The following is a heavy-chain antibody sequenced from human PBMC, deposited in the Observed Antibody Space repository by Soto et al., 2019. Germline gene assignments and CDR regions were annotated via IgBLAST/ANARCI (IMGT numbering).Heavy chain of an antibody. Sequence: GASVKVSCQASGSTFTGYYMHWVRQAPGQGLEWMGWINPNSGGTNYAQKFQGRVTMTRDTSISTAYMELSRLRSDDTAVYYCARVYYDSSGPLLGYWGQGTLVTVSS. J-gene: IGHJ4*02. CDR3: ARVYYDSSGPLLGY. V-gene: IGHV1-2*02. CDR1: GSTFTGYY. D-gene: IGHD3-22*01. CDR2: INPNSGGT.